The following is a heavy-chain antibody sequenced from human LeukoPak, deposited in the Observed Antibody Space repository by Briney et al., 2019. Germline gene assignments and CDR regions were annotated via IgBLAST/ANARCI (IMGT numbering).Heavy chain of an antibody. J-gene: IGHJ6*04. CDR3: ASLGRVVPAHPGGYYYGMDV. V-gene: IGHV4-30-2*01. D-gene: IGHD2-2*01. CDR1: GGSISSGGYS. Sequence: SETLSLTCAVSGGSISSGGYSWSWIRQPPGKGLEWIGYIYHSGSTYYNPSLESRVTISVDRSKNQFSLKLSSVTAADTAVYYCASLGRVVPAHPGGYYYGMDVWGKGTTVTVSS. CDR2: IYHSGST.